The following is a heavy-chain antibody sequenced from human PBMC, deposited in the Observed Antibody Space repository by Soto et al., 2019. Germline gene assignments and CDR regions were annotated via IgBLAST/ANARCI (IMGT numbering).Heavy chain of an antibody. V-gene: IGHV3-30-3*01. Sequence: GGSLRLSCAASGFTFSSYAMHWVRQAPGKGLEWVAVISYDGSNKYYADSVKGRFTISRDNSKNTLYLQMNSLRAEDTAVYYCASLPAAAPNSGGDYWGQGTLVTVSS. CDR1: GFTFSSYA. CDR3: ASLPAAAPNSGGDY. J-gene: IGHJ4*02. CDR2: ISYDGSNK. D-gene: IGHD2-2*01.